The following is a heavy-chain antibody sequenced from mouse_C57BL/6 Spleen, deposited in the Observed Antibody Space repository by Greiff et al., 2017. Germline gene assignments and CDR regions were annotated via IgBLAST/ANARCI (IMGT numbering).Heavy chain of an antibody. CDR3: AKESYYGRSPYWYFDV. Sequence: VQLQQSGPGLVQPSQSLSITCTVSGFSLTSYGVHWVRQSPGKGLEWLGVIWRGGSTDYNAAFMSRLSITKDNSKSQVFFKMNSLQADDTAIYYCAKESYYGRSPYWYFDVWGTGTTVTVSS. CDR1: GFSLTSYG. D-gene: IGHD1-1*01. V-gene: IGHV2-5*01. J-gene: IGHJ1*03. CDR2: IWRGGST.